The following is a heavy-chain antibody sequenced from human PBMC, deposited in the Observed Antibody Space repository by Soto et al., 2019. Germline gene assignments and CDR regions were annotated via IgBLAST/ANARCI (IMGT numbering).Heavy chain of an antibody. CDR2: VNPNTGNT. V-gene: IGHV1-8*01. D-gene: IGHD3-10*01. CDR1: GYTFRSYD. CDR3: ARAYGAGSIDF. J-gene: IGHJ4*02. Sequence: QVQLVQSGAEVKKPGASVKVSCTGSGYTFRSYDIHWVRQATGQGLEWMGWVNPNTGNTGYAQKFQVRVTMTSDMSKSSAYMEVNSLTSEDTAIYYCARAYGAGSIDFWGQGTLVSVSS.